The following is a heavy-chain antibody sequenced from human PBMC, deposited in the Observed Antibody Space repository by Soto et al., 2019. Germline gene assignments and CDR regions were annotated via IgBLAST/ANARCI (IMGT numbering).Heavy chain of an antibody. Sequence: QVQLVQSGAEVKKPGSSVKVSCKASGGTFSSYTISWVRQAPGQGLEWMGRIIPILGIANYAQKFQGRVTITADKSTSTAYMELSSLRSEDTAVYYCAREGRDSGYDWIDYLGQGTLVTVSS. CDR1: GGTFSSYT. J-gene: IGHJ4*02. V-gene: IGHV1-69*08. D-gene: IGHD5-12*01. CDR2: IIPILGIA. CDR3: AREGRDSGYDWIDY.